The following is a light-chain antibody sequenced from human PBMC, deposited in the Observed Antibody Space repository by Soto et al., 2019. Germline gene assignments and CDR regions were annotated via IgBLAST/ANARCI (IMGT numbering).Light chain of an antibody. CDR3: QQYNNWWK. Sequence: EIVMTQSPATLSVSPGERATLSCRASQSVSSNLAWYQQKPGQAPRLLIYGASTRTTGIPARFSGSGSGTEFTLTISRLQSEDFAVYYCQQYNNWWKFGQGTKVEIK. CDR1: QSVSSN. J-gene: IGKJ1*01. CDR2: GAS. V-gene: IGKV3-15*01.